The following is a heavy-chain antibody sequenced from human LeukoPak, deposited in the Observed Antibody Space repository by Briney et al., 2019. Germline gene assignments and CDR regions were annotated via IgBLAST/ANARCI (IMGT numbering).Heavy chain of an antibody. Sequence: GGSLRLSCAASGFTFSSYAMSWVRQAPGKGLEWVSAISGSGGSTYYADSVKGRFTISRDNAKSSLSLQMNTLRVEDTAVYYCARDGDGVSAMPFDYWGQGTLVTVSS. CDR3: ARDGDGVSAMPFDY. J-gene: IGHJ4*02. V-gene: IGHV3-23*01. CDR2: ISGSGGST. D-gene: IGHD2-2*01. CDR1: GFTFSSYA.